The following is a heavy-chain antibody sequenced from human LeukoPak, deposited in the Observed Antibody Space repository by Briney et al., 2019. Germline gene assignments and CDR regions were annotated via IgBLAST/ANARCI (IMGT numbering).Heavy chain of an antibody. CDR3: ASSSGWYSRRFDY. J-gene: IGHJ4*02. CDR2: IYSGGST. CDR1: GFTVSSNY. Sequence: GGSLRLSCAASGFTVSSNYMSWVRQAPGKGLEWVSVIYSGGSTYYADSVKGRFTISRDNSKNTLYLQMNSLRAEDTAVYYCASSSGWYSRRFDYWGQGTLVTVSS. D-gene: IGHD6-19*01. V-gene: IGHV3-66*01.